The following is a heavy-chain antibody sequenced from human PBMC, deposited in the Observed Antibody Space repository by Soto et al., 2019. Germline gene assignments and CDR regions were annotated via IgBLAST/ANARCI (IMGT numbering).Heavy chain of an antibody. CDR2: ISTYNANT. Sequence: SVKVSCNASGYIFSNYGISWVRQAPGQGLEWMGWISTYNANTYYAQKFQGRVTMTTDTSTSTAYMELRSLRSDDTAVFYCARERDGSSWSSAESLQYWGQGTLVTVSS. J-gene: IGHJ1*01. CDR3: ARERDGSSWSSAESLQY. CDR1: GYIFSNYG. D-gene: IGHD6-13*01. V-gene: IGHV1-18*01.